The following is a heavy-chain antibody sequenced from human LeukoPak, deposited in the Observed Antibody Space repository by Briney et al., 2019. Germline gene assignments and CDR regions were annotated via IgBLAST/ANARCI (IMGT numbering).Heavy chain of an antibody. Sequence: KSSETLSLTCTVSGGSISSGGYYWSWIRQPPGKGLEWIGYIYHSGSTYYNPSLKSRVTISVDTSKNQFSLELRSVTAADTAIYYCARSASWVSTHLDYWGRGTLVTVSS. V-gene: IGHV4-30-2*01. CDR3: ARSASWVSTHLDY. CDR2: IYHSGST. D-gene: IGHD2-15*01. CDR1: GGSISSGGYY. J-gene: IGHJ4*02.